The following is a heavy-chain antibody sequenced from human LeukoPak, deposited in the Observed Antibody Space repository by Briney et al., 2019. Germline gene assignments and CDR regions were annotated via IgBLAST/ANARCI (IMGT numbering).Heavy chain of an antibody. D-gene: IGHD6-13*01. V-gene: IGHV3-30*18. Sequence: GGSLRLSCAASGFTFSSYGMHWVRQAPGKGLEWVAVISYDGSNKYYADSVKGRFTISRDNSKNTLYLQMNSLRAEDTAVYYCAKGAAGLYCYYYYGMDVWGQGTTVTVSS. CDR3: AKGAAGLYCYYYYGMDV. J-gene: IGHJ6*02. CDR1: GFTFSSYG. CDR2: ISYDGSNK.